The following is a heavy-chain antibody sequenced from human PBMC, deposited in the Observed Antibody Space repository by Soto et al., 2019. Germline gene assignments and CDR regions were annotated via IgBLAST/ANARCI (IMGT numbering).Heavy chain of an antibody. CDR1: GYSFTSYW. CDR2: IYPGDSDT. V-gene: IGHV5-51*01. D-gene: IGHD3-22*01. Sequence: GESLKISCKGSGYSFTSYWIGWVRQMPGKGLEWMGIIYPGDSDTRYSPSFQGQVTISADKSISTAYLQWSSLKASDTAMYYCARLYYDSRDYYGMHVWGQGTTVTVSS. CDR3: ARLYYDSRDYYGMHV. J-gene: IGHJ6*02.